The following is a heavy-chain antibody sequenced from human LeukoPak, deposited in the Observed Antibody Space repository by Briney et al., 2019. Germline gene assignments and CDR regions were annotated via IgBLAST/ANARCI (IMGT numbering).Heavy chain of an antibody. Sequence: GGSLRLSCAASGFIFSSYAMSWVRQAPGKGLEWVSGISGSGGSTYYADSVKGRFTISRDNSKNTLYLQMNSLRAEDTAVYYCATKGTMVGGVIPGYWGQGTQVTVSS. J-gene: IGHJ4*02. V-gene: IGHV3-23*01. CDR3: ATKGTMVGGVIPGY. D-gene: IGHD3-10*01. CDR1: GFIFSSYA. CDR2: ISGSGGST.